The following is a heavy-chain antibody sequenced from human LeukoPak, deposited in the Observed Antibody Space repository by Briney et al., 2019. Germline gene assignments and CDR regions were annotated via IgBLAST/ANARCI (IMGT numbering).Heavy chain of an antibody. J-gene: IGHJ3*02. V-gene: IGHV3-30*02. D-gene: IGHD6-19*01. Sequence: PGGSLRLSCAASGFTFSSYGMHWVRQAPGKGLEWVAFMRYDGSNKYYADSVKGRFTISRDNSKNTLYLQMNSLRAEDTAVYYCAKDRKQWLVDAFDIWGQGTMVTVSS. CDR3: AKDRKQWLVDAFDI. CDR1: GFTFSSYG. CDR2: MRYDGSNK.